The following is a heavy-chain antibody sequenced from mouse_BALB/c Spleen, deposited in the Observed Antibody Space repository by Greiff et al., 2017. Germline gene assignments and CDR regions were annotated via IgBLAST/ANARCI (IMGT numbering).Heavy chain of an antibody. J-gene: IGHJ2*01. CDR3: ARSGLRRTGFDY. CDR1: GFTFSSFG. Sequence: EVQVVESGGGLVQPGGSRKLSCAASGFTFSSFGMHWVRQAPEKGLEWVAYISSGSSTIYYADTVKGRFTISRDNPKNTLFLQMTSLRSEDTAMYYCARSGLRRTGFDYWGQGTTLTVSS. CDR2: ISSGSSTI. V-gene: IGHV5-17*02. D-gene: IGHD2-4*01.